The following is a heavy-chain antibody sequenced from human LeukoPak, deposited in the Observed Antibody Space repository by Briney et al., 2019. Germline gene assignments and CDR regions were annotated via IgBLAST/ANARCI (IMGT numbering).Heavy chain of an antibody. CDR1: GIIYSSYW. D-gene: IGHD4-17*01. V-gene: IGHV3-7*01. CDR3: ARDLVRGLTTGVLDY. CDR2: IKQDGSEK. J-gene: IGHJ4*02. Sequence: GGSLRLYCAASGIIYSSYWMSWVRQAPGKGLEWVANIKQDGSEKYYVDSVKGRFTISRDNAKNSLYLQMNSLRAEDTAVYYCARDLVRGLTTGVLDYWGQGTLVTVSS.